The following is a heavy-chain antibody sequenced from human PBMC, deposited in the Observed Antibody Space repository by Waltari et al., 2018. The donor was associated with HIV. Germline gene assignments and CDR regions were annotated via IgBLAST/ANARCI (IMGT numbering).Heavy chain of an antibody. V-gene: IGHV3-48*03. CDR2: SSSSGSTI. Sequence: EVQLGESGGGLVQPGRSLRLSCAASGFTFSSFEMNWVRQAPGKGLEWVSYSSSSGSTIYYADSVKGRFTISRDNAKSSLYLQMNSLRAEDTALYYCARGPPFDFWGQGTLVTVSS. CDR3: ARGPPFDF. CDR1: GFTFSSFE. J-gene: IGHJ4*02.